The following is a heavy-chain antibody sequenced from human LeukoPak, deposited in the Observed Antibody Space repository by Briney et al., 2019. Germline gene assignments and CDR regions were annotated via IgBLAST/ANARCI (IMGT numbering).Heavy chain of an antibody. CDR1: GFTFSSYS. V-gene: IGHV3-48*04. Sequence: GGSLRLSCAASGFTFSSYSMNWVRQAPGKGLEWVSYISSSSSTMYYADSVKGRFSISRDNTKDYLYLQMNSLRAEDTAVYYCARLPRNGFFVDWGQGALVTVSS. D-gene: IGHD2-8*01. CDR2: ISSSSSTM. J-gene: IGHJ4*02. CDR3: ARLPRNGFFVD.